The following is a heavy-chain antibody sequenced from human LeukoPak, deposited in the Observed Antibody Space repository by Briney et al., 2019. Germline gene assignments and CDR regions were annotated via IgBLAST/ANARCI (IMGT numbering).Heavy chain of an antibody. J-gene: IGHJ4*02. V-gene: IGHV3-21*04. CDR1: GFTFSSYN. Sequence: GGSLRLSCAASGFTFSSYNMNWVRQAPGKGLEWVSPISSSTNSIYYADSVKGRFTISRDNAKNSLYLQMNSLRAEDTAFYYCARERGYTYGYADYWGQGTLVTVSS. D-gene: IGHD5-18*01. CDR2: ISSSTNSI. CDR3: ARERGYTYGYADY.